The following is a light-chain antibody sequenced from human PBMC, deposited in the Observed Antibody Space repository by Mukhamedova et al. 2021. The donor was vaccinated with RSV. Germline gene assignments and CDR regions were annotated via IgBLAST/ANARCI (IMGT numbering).Light chain of an antibody. V-gene: IGLV6-57*02. CDR3: QSYDSQTWI. Sequence: GSAPTIVFYDDNQIPSGFPDRFSRSIDSSSNSASLTISGLKPEDEASYFCQSYDSQTWIFFGGPKLTVL. J-gene: IGLJ2*01. CDR2: DDN.